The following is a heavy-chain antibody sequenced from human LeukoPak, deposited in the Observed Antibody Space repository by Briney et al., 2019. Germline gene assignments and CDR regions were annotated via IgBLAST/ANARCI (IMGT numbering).Heavy chain of an antibody. V-gene: IGHV4-39*01. J-gene: IGHJ5*02. D-gene: IGHD5-12*01. Sequence: SETLSLTCTVSGGSISGSSYYWGWIRQPPGKGLEWIGSIYYSGSTYYNPSLKSRVTISVDTSKNQFSLKLSSVTAADTAVYYCARRKDGYNLEYNWFDPWGQGTLVTVSS. CDR3: ARRKDGYNLEYNWFDP. CDR2: IYYSGST. CDR1: GGSISGSSYY.